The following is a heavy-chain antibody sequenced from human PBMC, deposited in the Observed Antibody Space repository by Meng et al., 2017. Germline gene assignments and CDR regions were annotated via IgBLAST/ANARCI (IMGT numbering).Heavy chain of an antibody. CDR1: GGTFSSYA. V-gene: IGHV1-69*13. CDR2: IIPIFGTA. J-gene: IGHJ6*02. Sequence: SVKVSCKASGGTFSSYAISWVRQAPGQGLEWMGGIIPIFGTANYAQKFQGRVTITADESTSTAYMELSSLRSEDTAVYYCARFLNYYYGMDVWGQGTTVTVSS. CDR3: ARFLNYYYGMDV.